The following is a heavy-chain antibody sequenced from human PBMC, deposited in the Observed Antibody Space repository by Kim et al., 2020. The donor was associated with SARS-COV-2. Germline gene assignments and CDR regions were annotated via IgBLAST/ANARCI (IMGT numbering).Heavy chain of an antibody. V-gene: IGHV4-39*01. Sequence: YNPSLKSLVTISVDTSKNQFSLKLSSVTAADTAVYYCARQAVADDAPFDYWGQGTLVTVSS. J-gene: IGHJ4*02. CDR3: ARQAVADDAPFDY. D-gene: IGHD6-19*01.